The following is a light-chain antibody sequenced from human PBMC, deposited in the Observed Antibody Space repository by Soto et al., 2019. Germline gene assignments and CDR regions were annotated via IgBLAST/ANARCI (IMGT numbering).Light chain of an antibody. J-gene: IGKJ4*01. CDR3: QQYGSSPLTLT. V-gene: IGKV3-20*01. Sequence: EIVLTQSPGTLSLSPGERATLSCRASQSVSSSYLAWYQQKPGQAPRLLIYGASSRATGIPDRFSGSGSVTDFTLTISRLEPEDFAVYYCQQYGSSPLTLTFGGGTKVEIK. CDR1: QSVSSSY. CDR2: GAS.